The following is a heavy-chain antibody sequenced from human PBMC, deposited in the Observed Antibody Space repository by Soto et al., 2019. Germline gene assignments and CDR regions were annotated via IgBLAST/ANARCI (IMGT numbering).Heavy chain of an antibody. D-gene: IGHD6-13*01. V-gene: IGHV3-30*03. CDR3: ASPPFDSSSWYYFDY. CDR2: ISYDGSNK. CDR1: GFTFSSYG. Sequence: QVQLVESGGGVVQPGRSLRLSCAASGFTFSSYGMHWVRQAPGKGLEWVAVISYDGSNKYYADSVKGRFTISRDNSKNTLYLQMNSLRAEDTAVYYCASPPFDSSSWYYFDYWGQGTLVTVSS. J-gene: IGHJ4*02.